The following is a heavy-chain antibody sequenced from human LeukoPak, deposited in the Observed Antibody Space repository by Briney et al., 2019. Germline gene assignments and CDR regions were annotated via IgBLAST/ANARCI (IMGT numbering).Heavy chain of an antibody. CDR2: IIPIFGTA. J-gene: IGHJ4*02. CDR1: GGTFSSYG. V-gene: IGHV1-69*06. D-gene: IGHD3-9*01. CDR3: ARRHYDILTGSQPPFDY. Sequence: VASVKVSCKASGGTFSSYGISWVRQAPGQGLEWMGGIIPIFGTANYAQRFQGRITITADKSTSTAYMELSSLRSEDTAVYYCARRHYDILTGSQPPFDYWGQGTLVIVSS.